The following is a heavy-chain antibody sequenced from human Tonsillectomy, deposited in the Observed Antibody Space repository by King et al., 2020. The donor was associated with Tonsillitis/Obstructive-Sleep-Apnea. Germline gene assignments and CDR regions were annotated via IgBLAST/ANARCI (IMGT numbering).Heavy chain of an antibody. D-gene: IGHD3-22*01. Sequence: VQLVESGGGVVQPGRSLRLSCAASGFTFSSYAMHWVRQAPGKGLEWVAVISYDGSNKYYADSVKGRFTISRDNSKNTLYLQMNSLRAEDTAVYYCATGYYYDSSGYYTSLYFDLWDRGTLVTVSS. CDR2: ISYDGSNK. CDR1: GFTFSSYA. CDR3: ATGYYYDSSGYYTSLYFDL. J-gene: IGHJ2*01. V-gene: IGHV3-30*04.